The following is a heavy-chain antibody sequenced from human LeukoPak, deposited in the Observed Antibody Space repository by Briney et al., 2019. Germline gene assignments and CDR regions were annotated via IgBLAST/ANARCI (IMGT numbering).Heavy chain of an antibody. V-gene: IGHV4-30-4*08. J-gene: IGHJ3*02. Sequence: SETLSLTCTVSGGSISSGDYYWSWIRQPPGKGLEWIGYIYYSGSTYYNPSLKSRVTISVDTSKNQFSLKLSSVTAADTAVYYCALGGSYYSGAFVIWGQGTMVTVSS. CDR2: IYYSGST. CDR1: GGSISSGDYY. CDR3: ALGGSYYSGAFVI. D-gene: IGHD1-26*01.